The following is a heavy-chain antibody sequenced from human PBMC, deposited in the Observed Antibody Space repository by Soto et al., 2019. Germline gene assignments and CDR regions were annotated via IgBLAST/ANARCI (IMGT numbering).Heavy chain of an antibody. CDR2: INAHSGGT. CDR1: GFSFTGYY. J-gene: IGHJ5*02. Sequence: ASSVTVSCKASGFSFTGYYIHWLRQAPGQGLEWMGCINAHSGGTVYAQKFQGRVTLTRDTSIATAYLTLTSLTSDDTALYYCAKDLTRQLAYWLDPWGQGTQVTVSS. V-gene: IGHV1-2*02. D-gene: IGHD6-6*01. CDR3: AKDLTRQLAYWLDP.